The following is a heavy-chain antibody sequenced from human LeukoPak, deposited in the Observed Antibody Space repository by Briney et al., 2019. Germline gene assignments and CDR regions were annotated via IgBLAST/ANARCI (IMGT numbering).Heavy chain of an antibody. CDR2: ISNI. V-gene: IGHV3-21*01. CDR1: GFTLSNYD. Sequence: GGSLRLSCAASGFTLSNYDMNWVRPAPGKGLEWVSSISNIYYKDSVRGRFTISRDDAKNSLYLEMNSLRAEDTAVYYCARADCSSSTCYLRRSWFDPWGQGTLVTVSS. D-gene: IGHD2-2*01. J-gene: IGHJ5*02. CDR3: ARADCSSSTCYLRRSWFDP.